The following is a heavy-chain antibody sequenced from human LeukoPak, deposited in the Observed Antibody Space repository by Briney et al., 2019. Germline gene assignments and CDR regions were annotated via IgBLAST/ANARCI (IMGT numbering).Heavy chain of an antibody. CDR3: AKGYYDYVWGSYYFDY. Sequence: GGSLRLSCAASGFTFSSYAMSWVRQAPGKGLEWVSAISGSGGSTYYADSVKGRFTISRDNSRDTLYLQMNSQRAEDTAVYYCAKGYYDYVWGSYYFDYWGQGTLATVSS. D-gene: IGHD3-16*01. V-gene: IGHV3-23*01. CDR2: ISGSGGST. CDR1: GFTFSSYA. J-gene: IGHJ4*02.